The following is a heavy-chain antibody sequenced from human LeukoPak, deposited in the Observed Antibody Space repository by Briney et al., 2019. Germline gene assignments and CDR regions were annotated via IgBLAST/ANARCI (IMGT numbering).Heavy chain of an antibody. CDR1: GYTFSSYE. D-gene: IGHD5-12*01. CDR3: ARSLHVVATNDAFDI. Sequence: GSLRVSCAASGYTFSSYEMYWVRQAPGKGLEWVSYISNSGNNIYYADSVKGRFTISRDNARKPLYLQMDRLRVEDTAVYYCARSLHVVATNDAFDIWGQGAMVIVSS. J-gene: IGHJ3*02. CDR2: ISNSGNNI. V-gene: IGHV3-48*03.